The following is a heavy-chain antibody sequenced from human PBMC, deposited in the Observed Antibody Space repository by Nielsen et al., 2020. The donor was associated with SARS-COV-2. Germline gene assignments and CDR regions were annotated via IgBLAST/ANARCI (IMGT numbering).Heavy chain of an antibody. CDR1: GFTFSSYA. CDR3: AKCPGYYYYMDV. Sequence: GESLKISCAASGFTFSSYAMSWVRQAPGKGLEWVSAISGSGGSTYYADSVKGRFTISRDNSKNTLYLQMNSLIAEDTAVYYFAKCPGYYYYMDVWGKRTTVTVSS. CDR2: ISGSGGST. V-gene: IGHV3-23*01. J-gene: IGHJ6*03.